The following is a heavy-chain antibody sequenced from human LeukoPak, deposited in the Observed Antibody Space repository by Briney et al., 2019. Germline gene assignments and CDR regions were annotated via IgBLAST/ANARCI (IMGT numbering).Heavy chain of an antibody. J-gene: IGHJ4*02. CDR2: TYYRSQWYH. Sequence: SQTLSLTCAISAVSVSSNSAAWIWIRQSPSRGLEWLGRTYYRSQWYHDYVESVKSRISINPDTSKNQFSLQLNSSSPEDTAVYYCARTYSGYSSGLLIGDYWGQGTLVTVSS. CDR1: AVSVSSNSAA. D-gene: IGHD6-19*01. V-gene: IGHV6-1*01. CDR3: ARTYSGYSSGLLIGDY.